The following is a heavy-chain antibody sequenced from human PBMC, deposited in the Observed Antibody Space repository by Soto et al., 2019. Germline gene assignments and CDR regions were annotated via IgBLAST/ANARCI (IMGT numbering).Heavy chain of an antibody. CDR2: IYYSGST. D-gene: IGHD3-10*01. J-gene: IGHJ5*02. Sequence: SETLSLTCTVSGGSISSYYWSWIRQPPGKGLEWIGYIYYSGSTNYNPSLKSRVTISVDTSKNQFSLKLSSVTAADTAVYYCARDGARRGADNWFDPWGQGTLVTVSS. CDR1: GGSISSYY. CDR3: ARDGARRGADNWFDP. V-gene: IGHV4-59*01.